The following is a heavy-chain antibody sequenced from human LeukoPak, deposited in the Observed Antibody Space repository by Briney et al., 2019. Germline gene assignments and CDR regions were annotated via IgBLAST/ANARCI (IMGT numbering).Heavy chain of an antibody. CDR1: GFTFSSYS. CDR3: ARDQGYGDYGWGYCFDY. J-gene: IGHJ4*02. V-gene: IGHV3-21*01. D-gene: IGHD4-17*01. Sequence: GGSLRLSCAASGFTFSSYSMNWVRQAPGKGLEWVSSISSSSSYIYYADSVKGRFTISRDNAKNSLYLQMNSLRAEDTAVYYCARDQGYGDYGWGYCFDYWGQGTLVTVSS. CDR2: ISSSSSYI.